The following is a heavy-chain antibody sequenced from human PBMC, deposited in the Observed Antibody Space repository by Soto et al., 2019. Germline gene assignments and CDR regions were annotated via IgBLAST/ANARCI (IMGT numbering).Heavy chain of an antibody. D-gene: IGHD1-26*01. CDR3: ASDTMPSDHGLGWDV. J-gene: IGHJ6*04. V-gene: IGHV3-11*01. Sequence: GGSLRLSCAASGFIFSDYYMSWIRQAPGKGLEWVSYISSGAKTVHYADSVKGRVTVSRDNTKKSLYLDINSLRAEDTAVYLCASDTMPSDHGLGWDVWGKGTTVTVCS. CDR1: GFIFSDYY. CDR2: ISSGAKTV.